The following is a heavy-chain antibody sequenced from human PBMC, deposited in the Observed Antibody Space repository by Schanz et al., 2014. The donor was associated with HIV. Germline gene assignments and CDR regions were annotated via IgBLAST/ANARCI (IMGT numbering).Heavy chain of an antibody. CDR1: GYTFIDYS. V-gene: IGHV1-2*02. CDR2: INPNSGGT. CDR3: ARGRSGYCSGGSCPYGRYYFDY. J-gene: IGHJ4*02. Sequence: QVQLVQSGAEVKNPGASVKVSCKASGYTFIDYSVHWVRQAPGQGLEWMGWINPNSGGTNYAQKFQGRVTMTRDTSISTAYMELSRLRSDDTAVYYCARGRSGYCSGGSCPYGRYYFDYWGQGTLVTVSS. D-gene: IGHD2-15*01.